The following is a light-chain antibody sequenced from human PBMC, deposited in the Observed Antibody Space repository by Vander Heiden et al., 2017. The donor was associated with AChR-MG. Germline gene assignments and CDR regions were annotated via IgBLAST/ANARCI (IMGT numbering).Light chain of an antibody. V-gene: IGLV1-47*01. J-gene: IGLJ3*02. CDR2: RNN. Sequence: QSVLTQPPSASGTPGQRVTIACSGSSSNTGSNYVYWYQQLPGTAPKLLISRNNQRPSGVPDRLSGSKSDTSAALAISRLRSEDEADYYCAAWDDSLSVVVFGGGTKLTVL. CDR1: SSNTGSNY. CDR3: AAWDDSLSVVV.